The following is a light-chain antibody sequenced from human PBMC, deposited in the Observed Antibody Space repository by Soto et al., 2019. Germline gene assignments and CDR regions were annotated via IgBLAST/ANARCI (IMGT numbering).Light chain of an antibody. CDR3: ISYTSSSTLSTYV. J-gene: IGLJ1*01. CDR2: DVS. Sequence: QSVLTQPASVSGSPGQSITISCTGTSSDVGGYNYVSWYQHHPGKAPKLMIYDVSNRPSGVSNRFSGSKSGNTASLIISGLQAEDEADYYCISYTSSSTLSTYVFGTGTKLTVL. V-gene: IGLV2-14*03. CDR1: SSDVGGYNY.